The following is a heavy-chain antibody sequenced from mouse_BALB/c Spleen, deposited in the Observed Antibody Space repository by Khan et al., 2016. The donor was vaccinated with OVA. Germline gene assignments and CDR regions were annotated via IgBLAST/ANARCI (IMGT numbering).Heavy chain of an antibody. D-gene: IGHD1-1*01. CDR1: GFTFSTYG. J-gene: IGHJ3*01. CDR3: TRLAYYYGSEGFAY. CDR2: VSTGGSYT. V-gene: IGHV5-6*01. Sequence: EVELVESGGDLVKPGGSLKLSCAASGFTFSTYGMSWVRQAPDKRLEWVATVSTGGSYTYYPDSVTGRFTISSDYAKNNLYLQMSCLRSEDTAMFYCTRLAYYYGSEGFAYWGQGTLVTVSA.